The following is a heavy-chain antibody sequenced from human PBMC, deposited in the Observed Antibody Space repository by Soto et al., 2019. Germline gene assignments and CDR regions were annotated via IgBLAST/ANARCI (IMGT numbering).Heavy chain of an antibody. CDR2: IYSRGST. V-gene: IGHV4-31*03. CDR1: GASLSRGGYY. J-gene: IGHJ4*02. D-gene: IGHD3-10*01. CDR3: AREGVVRGVPEFDY. Sequence: QVQLQESGPGLVKPSQTLSLPCTVSGASLSRGGYYWSWIRQHPGQVLEWIGYIYSRGSTYYNPSLKSRVTIAEDTSKNQCCLKLSSGTAADTAVYYCAREGVVRGVPEFDYWGQGTLVTVSS.